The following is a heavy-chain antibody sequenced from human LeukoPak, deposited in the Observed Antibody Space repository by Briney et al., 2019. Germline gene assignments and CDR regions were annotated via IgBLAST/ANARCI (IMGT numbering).Heavy chain of an antibody. Sequence: PGGSLRLSCAASGFTFSNYWMHWVRQAPGKGLVWVSRINSDGSSTSYADSVKGRFTISRDNAKNTLYLQMNSLRAEDTAVYYCARGRELLRYFDYWGQGTLVTVSS. CDR2: INSDGSST. J-gene: IGHJ4*02. CDR1: GFTFSNYW. D-gene: IGHD1-26*01. V-gene: IGHV3-74*01. CDR3: ARGRELLRYFDY.